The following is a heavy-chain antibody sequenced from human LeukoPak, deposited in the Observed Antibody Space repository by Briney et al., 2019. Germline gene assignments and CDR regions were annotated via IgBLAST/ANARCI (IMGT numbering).Heavy chain of an antibody. V-gene: IGHV4-59*12. J-gene: IGHJ4*02. Sequence: SETLSLACTVSGGSISSYYWSWIRQPPGKGLEWIGYIYYSGSTNYNPSLKSRVTISVDTSKNQFSLKLSSVTAADTAVYYCARGGYDYVWGSYTHTTKFDYWGQGTLVTVSS. D-gene: IGHD3-16*01. CDR3: ARGGYDYVWGSYTHTTKFDY. CDR1: GGSISSYY. CDR2: IYYSGST.